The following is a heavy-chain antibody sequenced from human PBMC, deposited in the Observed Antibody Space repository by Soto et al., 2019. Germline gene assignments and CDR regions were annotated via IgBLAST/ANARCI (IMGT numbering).Heavy chain of an antibody. CDR1: GGSLSVATYS. J-gene: IGHJ4*02. CDR2: IFPSGTT. V-gene: IGHV4-30-2*01. CDR3: ARSREFDY. Sequence: TLALTVGVSGGSLSVATYSWNWIRQPPGKGLEWIGYIFPSGTTYYNPSLKSRVTISIDVSKNQFSLSLRSLTAADTAVYYCARSREFDYWSQGTLVTVSS.